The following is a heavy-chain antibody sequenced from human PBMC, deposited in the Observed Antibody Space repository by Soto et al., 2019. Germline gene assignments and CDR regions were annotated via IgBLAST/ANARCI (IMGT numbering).Heavy chain of an antibody. D-gene: IGHD3-22*01. CDR1: GGSVSSGSYY. CDR3: ARAVTYYYDSSGYYYDY. J-gene: IGHJ4*02. Sequence: SETLSLTCTVSGGSVSSGSYYWSWIRQPPGKGLEWIGYIYYSGSTNYNPSLKSRVTISVDTSKSQFSLKLSSVTAADTAVYYCARAVTYYYDSSGYYYDYWGQGTLVTVSS. CDR2: IYYSGST. V-gene: IGHV4-61*01.